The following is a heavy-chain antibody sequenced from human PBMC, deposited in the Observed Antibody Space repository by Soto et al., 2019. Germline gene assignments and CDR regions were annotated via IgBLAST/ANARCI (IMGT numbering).Heavy chain of an antibody. CDR1: GYTFTSYG. CDR3: ARSTPNGRGMVGGVIIPPFNY. Sequence: ASVKVSCKASGYTFTSYGISWVRQAPGQGLEWMGWISAYNGNTNYAQKLQGRVTMTTDTSTSTAYMELRSLRSDYTAVYYCARSTPNGRGMVGGVIIPPFNYCGHVSRVTVSA. D-gene: IGHD3-10*01. V-gene: IGHV1-18*04. J-gene: IGHJ4*01. CDR2: ISAYNGNT.